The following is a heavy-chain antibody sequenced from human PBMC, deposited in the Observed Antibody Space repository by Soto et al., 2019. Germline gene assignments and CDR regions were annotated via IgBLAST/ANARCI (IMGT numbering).Heavy chain of an antibody. D-gene: IGHD3-10*01. Sequence: PSETLSLTCTVSGGSISSGGYYWSWIRQHPGKGLEWIGYIYYSGSTNYNPSLKSRVTMSVDTSKNQFSLKLSSVTAADTAVYYCARDAGYYGSGSYAYYYYYGMDVWGQGTTVTVSS. CDR2: IYYSGST. J-gene: IGHJ6*02. V-gene: IGHV4-61*08. CDR1: GGSISSGGYY. CDR3: ARDAGYYGSGSYAYYYYYGMDV.